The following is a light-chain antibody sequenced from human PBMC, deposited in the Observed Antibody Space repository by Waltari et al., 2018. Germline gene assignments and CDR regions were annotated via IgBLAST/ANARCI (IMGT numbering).Light chain of an antibody. CDR1: QGISSY. J-gene: IGKJ2*01. V-gene: IGKV1-9*01. Sequence: IQLTQSPSSLSASVGDRVTITCRASQGISSYLAWYQQKPGKAPKPLIYAASTLQSGVPSRFSGIGSGTDFTLTISSLQPEYFATYYCQQRNSYPYTFGQGTKLEIK. CDR3: QQRNSYPYT. CDR2: AAS.